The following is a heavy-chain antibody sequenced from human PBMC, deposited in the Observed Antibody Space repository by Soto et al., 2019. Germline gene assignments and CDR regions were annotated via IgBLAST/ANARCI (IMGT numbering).Heavy chain of an antibody. D-gene: IGHD1-26*01. V-gene: IGHV2-5*02. CDR2: IYWDDSK. Sequence: QITLKESGPTLVKPTQTITLTCTFSGFSLPTDRVGVGWIRQPPGKALEWLAVIYWDDSKTYRPSLKSRLTITKDTSKNQVALTLTDMAPVDTATYYCAHAYGGRSLYWGPGTLVTVSS. CDR3: AHAYGGRSLY. CDR1: GFSLPTDRVG. J-gene: IGHJ4*02.